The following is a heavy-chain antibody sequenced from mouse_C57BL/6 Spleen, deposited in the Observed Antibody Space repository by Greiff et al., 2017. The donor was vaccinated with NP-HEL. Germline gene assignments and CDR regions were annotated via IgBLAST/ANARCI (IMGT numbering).Heavy chain of an antibody. CDR2: IYPGNSDT. V-gene: IGHV1-5*01. CDR3: TRGDYYGSSYSAWFAY. CDR1: GYTFTSYW. Sequence: VQLKQSGTVLARPGASVKMSCKTSGYTFTSYWMHWVKQRPGQGLEWIGAIYPGNSDTSYNQKFKGKAKLTAVTSASTAYMELSSLTNEDSAVYYCTRGDYYGSSYSAWFAYWGQGTLVTVSA. J-gene: IGHJ3*01. D-gene: IGHD1-1*01.